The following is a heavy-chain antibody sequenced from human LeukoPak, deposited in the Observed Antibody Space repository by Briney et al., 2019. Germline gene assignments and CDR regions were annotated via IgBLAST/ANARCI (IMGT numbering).Heavy chain of an antibody. J-gene: IGHJ4*02. V-gene: IGHV3-23*01. CDR2: ISGSGDAT. Sequence: GGSLRLSCAASKFNFAMSWVRQTADTRLKWVSAISGSGDATFYTDSVKGRFTISRDNSKNTLYLQMNNLRVEDTAVYYCAKGHFASSSFFDYWGQGTLVTVSS. CDR1: KFNFA. CDR3: AKGHFASSSFFDY. D-gene: IGHD6-6*01.